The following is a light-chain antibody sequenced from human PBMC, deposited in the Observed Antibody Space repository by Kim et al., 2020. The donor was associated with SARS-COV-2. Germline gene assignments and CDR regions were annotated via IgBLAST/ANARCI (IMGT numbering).Light chain of an antibody. CDR3: QAWDSSHVV. CDR2: QDS. V-gene: IGLV3-1*01. Sequence: SYELTQPPSVSVSPGQPASITCSGDKLGDKYACWYQQKPGQSPVLVIYQDSKRPSGIPERFSGSNSGNTATLTISGTQAMDEADYYCQAWDSSHVVFGGGTQLTVL. J-gene: IGLJ2*01. CDR1: KLGDKY.